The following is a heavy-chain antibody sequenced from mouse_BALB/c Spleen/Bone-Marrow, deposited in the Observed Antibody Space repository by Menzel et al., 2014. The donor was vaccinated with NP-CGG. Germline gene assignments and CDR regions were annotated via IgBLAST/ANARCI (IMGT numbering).Heavy chain of an antibody. D-gene: IGHD1-1*02. V-gene: IGHV1S34*01. J-gene: IGHJ4*01. Sequence: LVKTGASVRISCKASGYSFTGYYMHWVKQSHGKSLEWIGYISCYNGATSYNQKFKGKATFTVDTSSSTAYMQFNSMTSEDSAVYCYAKKKYGLLYAMDYWGQGTSVTVSS. CDR3: AKKKYGLLYAMDY. CDR1: GYSFTGYY. CDR2: ISCYNGAT.